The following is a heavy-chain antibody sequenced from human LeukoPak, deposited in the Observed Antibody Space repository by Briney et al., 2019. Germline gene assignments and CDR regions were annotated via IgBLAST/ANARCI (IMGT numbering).Heavy chain of an antibody. CDR1: GFTVSSNE. Sequence: GGSLRLSCAASGFTVSSNEMSWVRQAPGKGLEWVSSISGGSTYYADSRKGRFTISRDNAKNSLYLQMNSLRAEDTAVYYCASGGNGFDYWGQGTLVTVSS. CDR3: ASGGNGFDY. J-gene: IGHJ4*02. D-gene: IGHD2-15*01. CDR2: ISGGST. V-gene: IGHV3-38-3*01.